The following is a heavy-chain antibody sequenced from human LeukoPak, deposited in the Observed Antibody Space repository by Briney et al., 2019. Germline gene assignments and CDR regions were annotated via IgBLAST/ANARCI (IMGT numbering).Heavy chain of an antibody. V-gene: IGHV3-21*01. CDR2: ISSSSSYI. CDR1: GFTFSGYS. Sequence: PGGSLRLSCAASGFTFSGYSMNWVRQAPGKGLEWVSSISSSSSYIYYADSVKGRFTISRDNAKNSLYLQMNSLRAEDTAVYYCARGLYDILTGYSPYLDNYWGQGTLVTVSS. D-gene: IGHD3-9*01. J-gene: IGHJ4*02. CDR3: ARGLYDILTGYSPYLDNY.